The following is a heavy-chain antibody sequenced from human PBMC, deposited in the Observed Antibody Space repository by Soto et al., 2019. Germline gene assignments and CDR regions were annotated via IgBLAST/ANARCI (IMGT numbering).Heavy chain of an antibody. D-gene: IGHD2-15*01. CDR2: INPNSGGT. Sequence: ASVKVSCKASGYTFTGYYMHWVRQAPGQGLEWMGWINPNSGGTNYAQQFQGRVTMTRDTSISTANMGLSWLRSDDTAVYYCARWGYCSGCSCYSHPLYYYYGMDVWGQGTTVTVSS. V-gene: IGHV1-2*02. CDR3: ARWGYCSGCSCYSHPLYYYYGMDV. CDR1: GYTFTGYY. J-gene: IGHJ6*02.